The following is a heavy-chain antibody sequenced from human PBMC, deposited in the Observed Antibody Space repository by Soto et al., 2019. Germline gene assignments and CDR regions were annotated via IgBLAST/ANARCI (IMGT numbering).Heavy chain of an antibody. J-gene: IGHJ6*02. CDR2: ISSSGSTI. D-gene: IGHD3-10*01. CDR1: GFTFSSYE. Sequence: GGSLRLSCAASGFTFSSYEMNWVRQAPGKGLEWVSYISSSGSTIYYADSVKGRFTISRDNAKNSLYLQMNSLRAEDTAVYYCARVRKYRVKTDMVRGPLYYYGMDVWGQGTTVIVSS. V-gene: IGHV3-48*03. CDR3: ARVRKYRVKTDMVRGPLYYYGMDV.